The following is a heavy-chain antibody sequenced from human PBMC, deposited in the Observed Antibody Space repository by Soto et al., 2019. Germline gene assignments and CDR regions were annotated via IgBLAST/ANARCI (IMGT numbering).Heavy chain of an antibody. CDR3: ARGAVFGITSYHYMDV. Sequence: SETLSLTCAVYGGSFSGYYWSWIRQPPGKGLEWIGEINHSGSTNYNPSLKSRVTISVDTSKNQFSLKLSSVTAADTAVYYCARGAVFGITSYHYMDVWGKGTSVPVSS. J-gene: IGHJ6*03. D-gene: IGHD3-3*01. CDR1: GGSFSGYY. V-gene: IGHV4-34*01. CDR2: INHSGST.